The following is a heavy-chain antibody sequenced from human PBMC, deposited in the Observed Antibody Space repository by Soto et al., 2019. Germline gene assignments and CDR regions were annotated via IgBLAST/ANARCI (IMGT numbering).Heavy chain of an antibody. CDR2: IWYDGSNK. Sequence: GGSLRLSCASSGFTFSSYGMHWVRQAPGKGLEWVAVIWYDGSNKYYADSVKGRFTISRDNSKNTLYLQMNSLRAEDTAVYYCARDYYDSSGYAFDIWDQGTMVTVSS. J-gene: IGHJ3*02. V-gene: IGHV3-33*01. D-gene: IGHD3-22*01. CDR3: ARDYYDSSGYAFDI. CDR1: GFTFSSYG.